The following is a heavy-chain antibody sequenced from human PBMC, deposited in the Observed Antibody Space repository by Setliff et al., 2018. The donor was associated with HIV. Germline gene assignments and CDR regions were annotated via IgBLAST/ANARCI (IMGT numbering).Heavy chain of an antibody. Sequence: SETLSLTCAVSGDSVSGYYWSWIRQPAGRGLEWIGRVHNSAGSNYNPSLKSRVTMSVDTAKNQLSLKLTAVSAADTAVYYCARDRTEVLADRPHDVLDIWGRGIMVTVSS. CDR3: ARDRTEVLADRPHDVLDI. D-gene: IGHD2-2*01. J-gene: IGHJ3*02. V-gene: IGHV4-4*07. CDR1: GDSVSGYY. CDR2: VHNSAGS.